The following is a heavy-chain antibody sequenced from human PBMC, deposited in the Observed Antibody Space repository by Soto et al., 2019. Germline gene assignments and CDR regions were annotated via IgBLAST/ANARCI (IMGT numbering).Heavy chain of an antibody. CDR3: ATDWYYYDSSGYGLVAFDI. Sequence: EVQLVESGGGLVQPGGSLRLSCAASGFTFSSYSMNWVRQAPGKGLEWVSYISSSSSTIYYADSVKGRFTISRDNAKNSLYLQMNSLRDEDTAVYYCATDWYYYDSSGYGLVAFDIWGQGTMVTVSS. CDR2: ISSSSSTI. CDR1: GFTFSSYS. J-gene: IGHJ3*02. D-gene: IGHD3-22*01. V-gene: IGHV3-48*02.